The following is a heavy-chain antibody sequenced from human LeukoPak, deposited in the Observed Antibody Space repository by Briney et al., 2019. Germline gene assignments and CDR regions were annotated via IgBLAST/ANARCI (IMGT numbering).Heavy chain of an antibody. D-gene: IGHD2-15*01. CDR1: GGTFSSYA. V-gene: IGHV1-69*04. CDR2: IIPILGIA. J-gene: IGHJ3*02. Sequence: SVKVSCKASGGTFSSYAISWVRQAPGQGLEWMGRIIPILGIANYAQKFQGRVTITADKSTSTAYMELSSLRSEDTAVYYCARERADIVVVVAANEVDAFDIWGQGTMVTVSS. CDR3: ARERADIVVVVAANEVDAFDI.